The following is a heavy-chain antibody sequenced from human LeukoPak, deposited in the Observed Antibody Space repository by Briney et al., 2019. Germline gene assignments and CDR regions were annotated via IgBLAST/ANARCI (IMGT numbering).Heavy chain of an antibody. CDR3: ARAEWELLMFDY. V-gene: IGHV1-69*05. CDR2: IIPIFGTA. D-gene: IGHD1-26*01. Sequence: SVKVSCKVSGGTFSSYAISWVRQAPGQGLEWMGGIIPIFGTANYAQKFQGWVTMTRDTSISTAYMELSRLRSDDTAVYYCARAEWELLMFDYWGQGTLVTVSS. CDR1: GGTFSSYA. J-gene: IGHJ4*02.